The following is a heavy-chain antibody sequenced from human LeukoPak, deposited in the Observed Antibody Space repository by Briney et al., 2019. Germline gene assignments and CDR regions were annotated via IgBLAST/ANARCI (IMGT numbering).Heavy chain of an antibody. Sequence: SETLSLTCAVYGGSFSGYYWSWIRQPPGKGLEWIGEINHSGSTNYNPSLKSRVTISVDTSKNQFSLKLSSVTAADTAVYYCAREDKYQLLSLWGQGTLVTVSS. J-gene: IGHJ4*02. D-gene: IGHD2-2*01. V-gene: IGHV4-34*01. CDR2: INHSGST. CDR1: GGSFSGYY. CDR3: AREDKYQLLSL.